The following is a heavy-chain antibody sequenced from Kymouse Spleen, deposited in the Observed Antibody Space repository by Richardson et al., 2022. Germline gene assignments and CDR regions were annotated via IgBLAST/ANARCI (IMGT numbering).Heavy chain of an antibody. J-gene: IGHJ6*02. Sequence: EVQLVESGGGLIQPGGSLRLSCAASGFTVSSNYMSWVRQAPGKGLEWVSVIYSGGSTYYADSVKGRFTISRDNSKNTLYLQMNSLRAEDTAVYYCASGYCSSTSCPPYYYYGMDVWGQGTTVTVSS. V-gene: IGHV3-53*01. CDR3: ASGYCSSTSCPPYYYYGMDV. CDR1: GFTVSSNY. CDR2: IYSGGST. D-gene: IGHD2-2*02.